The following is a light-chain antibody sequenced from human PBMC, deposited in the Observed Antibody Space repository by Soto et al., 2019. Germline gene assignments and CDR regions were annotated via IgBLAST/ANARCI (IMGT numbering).Light chain of an antibody. CDR3: QHYNTYSKA. J-gene: IGKJ3*01. CDR1: QSVSYW. Sequence: DIHLTQSPSTLSTSVGARVTITCRASQSVSYWLAWYQQKPGKAPNLLIYDGSTLASGVPPRFSGGGFGTEFTLNISSLHPDDSAIYYCQHYNTYSKAFGPGTRVEI. V-gene: IGKV1-5*01. CDR2: DGS.